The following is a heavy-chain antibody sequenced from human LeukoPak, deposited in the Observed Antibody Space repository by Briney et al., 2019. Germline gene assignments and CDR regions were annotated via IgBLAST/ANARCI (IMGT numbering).Heavy chain of an antibody. Sequence: SPTLSLTFAISGDSVSINSDAWNWIRQSPSRGLQWLGRTYYRSKWYNDYAVSVKSRITINPDTSKNQFSLQLNSVTPEDTAVYYCARGISSGWYGGDYFDYWGQGTLVTVSS. V-gene: IGHV6-1*01. CDR1: GDSVSINSDA. CDR2: TYYRSKWYN. D-gene: IGHD6-19*01. CDR3: ARGISSGWYGGDYFDY. J-gene: IGHJ4*02.